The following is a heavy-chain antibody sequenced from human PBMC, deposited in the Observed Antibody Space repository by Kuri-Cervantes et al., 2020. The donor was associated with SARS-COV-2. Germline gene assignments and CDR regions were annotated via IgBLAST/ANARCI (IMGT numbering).Heavy chain of an antibody. CDR2: IWYDGSNK. CDR3: ARAEKRTIFGVVNYYYYGMDV. V-gene: IGHV3-33*08. Sequence: GGSLRLSCAASGFTFSSYGMHWVRQAPGKGLEWVAVIWYDGSNKYYADSVKGRFTISRDNFKNTLYLQMNSLRAEDTAVYYRARAEKRTIFGVVNYYYYGMDVWGQGTTVTVSS. J-gene: IGHJ6*02. D-gene: IGHD3-3*01. CDR1: GFTFSSYG.